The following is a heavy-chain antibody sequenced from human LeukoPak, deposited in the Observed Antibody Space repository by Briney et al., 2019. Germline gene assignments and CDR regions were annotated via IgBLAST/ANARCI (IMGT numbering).Heavy chain of an antibody. Sequence: PGGSLRLSCAVPGFTFSSNAMSWVRQAPGKGLEWVSSISDSGDFTYYADSVKGRFTISRDNSKNTLFVQMSSLRAEDTAVYYCAKGSRQFSRDKAGPIDYWGQGTLVTVSS. J-gene: IGHJ4*02. CDR3: AKGSRQFSRDKAGPIDY. V-gene: IGHV3-23*01. CDR1: GFTFSSNA. D-gene: IGHD6-19*01. CDR2: ISDSGDFT.